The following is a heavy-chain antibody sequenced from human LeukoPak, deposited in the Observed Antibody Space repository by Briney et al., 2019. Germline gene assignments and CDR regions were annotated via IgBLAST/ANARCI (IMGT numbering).Heavy chain of an antibody. Sequence: SETLSLTCTVSGGPVSSGSYYWSWIRQPPGKGLEWIGYIYYSGSTNYNPSLKSRVTISVDTSKNQFSLKLSSVTAADTAVYYCAREYSSSLIGYWGQGTLVTVSS. CDR2: IYYSGST. V-gene: IGHV4-61*01. D-gene: IGHD6-6*01. CDR3: AREYSSSLIGY. CDR1: GGPVSSGSYY. J-gene: IGHJ4*02.